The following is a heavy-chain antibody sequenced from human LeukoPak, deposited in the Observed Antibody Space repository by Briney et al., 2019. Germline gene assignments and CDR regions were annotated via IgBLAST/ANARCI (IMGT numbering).Heavy chain of an antibody. Sequence: SETLSLTCTVSGGSISSSSYYWGWIRQPPGKGLEWIGSIYYSGSTYYNPSLKSRVTITVDTSKNQFSLKLSSVTAADTAVYYCARQAWNWYFDLWGRGTLVTVSS. CDR3: ARQAWNWYFDL. CDR1: GGSISSSSYY. D-gene: IGHD5-12*01. CDR2: IYYSGST. J-gene: IGHJ2*01. V-gene: IGHV4-39*01.